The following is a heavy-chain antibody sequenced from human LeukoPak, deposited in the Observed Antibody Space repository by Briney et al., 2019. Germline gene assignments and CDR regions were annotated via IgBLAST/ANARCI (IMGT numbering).Heavy chain of an antibody. Sequence: SVKVSCNASGRPFSSYAISWVRQAPGQGLEWMGGIIPIFGTANYAQTFQGRVTITADESTSTAYMELSSLRSEDTAVYYCAIATPPYYYMDVWGKGTTVTVSS. CDR2: IIPIFGTA. V-gene: IGHV1-69*13. CDR1: GRPFSSYA. CDR3: AIATPPYYYMDV. J-gene: IGHJ6*03.